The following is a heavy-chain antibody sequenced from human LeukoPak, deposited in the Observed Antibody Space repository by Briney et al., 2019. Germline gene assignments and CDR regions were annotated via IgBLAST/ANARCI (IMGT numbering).Heavy chain of an antibody. V-gene: IGHV3-23*01. J-gene: IGHJ4*02. CDR2: LSGGGDSR. CDR1: GFAFSNYA. Sequence: PGGSLRLSSAASGFAFSNYAMSWVRQAPGKGLEWVSSLSGGGDSRYYADSVMGRFTISRDNSKNTLYLQMNSLRAEDTAVYYCAKAVRSMVTGGGYFDSWGQGTLVTVSS. CDR3: AKAVRSMVTGGGYFDS. D-gene: IGHD3-10*01.